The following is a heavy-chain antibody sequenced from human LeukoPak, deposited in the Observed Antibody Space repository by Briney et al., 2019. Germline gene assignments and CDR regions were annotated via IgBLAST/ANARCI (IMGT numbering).Heavy chain of an antibody. CDR3: AREGSIFGVVIIRKFDY. CDR2: INPSGGST. CDR1: GYTFTSYY. J-gene: IGHJ4*02. D-gene: IGHD3-3*01. Sequence: ASVKVSCKASGYTFTSYYMHWVRRAPGQGLEWMGIINPSGGSTSYAQKFQGRVTMTRDTSTSTVYMELSSLRSEDTAVYYCAREGSIFGVVIIRKFDYWGQGTLVTVSS. V-gene: IGHV1-46*01.